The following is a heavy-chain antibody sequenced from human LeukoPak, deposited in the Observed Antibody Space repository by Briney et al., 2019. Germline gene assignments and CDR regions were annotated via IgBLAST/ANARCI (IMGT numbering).Heavy chain of an antibody. CDR2: MNPNSGNT. Sequence: GASVKVSCKASGYTYTSYDINWVRPPPGQGLEWMGWMNPNSGNTGYAQKFQGRVTMTRNTSISTAYMELSSLRSEDTAVYYCARGRYDYAWGSGYNWFDPWGQGTLVTVSS. V-gene: IGHV1-8*01. CDR3: ARGRYDYAWGSGYNWFDP. D-gene: IGHD3-16*01. J-gene: IGHJ5*02. CDR1: GYTYTSYD.